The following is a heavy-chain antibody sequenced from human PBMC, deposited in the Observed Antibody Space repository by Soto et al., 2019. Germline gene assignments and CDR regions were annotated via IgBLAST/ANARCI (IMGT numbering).Heavy chain of an antibody. Sequence: QVQLVQSWAEVKKPGASVKVSCKASGYTFTGYYMHWVRQAPGQGLEWMGWINPNSGGTNYAQKFQGWVTMTRDTSISTAYMELSRLRSDDTAVYYCARGRFLEWLLGDYYFDYWGQGTLVTVSS. CDR1: GYTFTGYY. V-gene: IGHV1-2*04. CDR2: INPNSGGT. CDR3: ARGRFLEWLLGDYYFDY. D-gene: IGHD3-3*01. J-gene: IGHJ4*02.